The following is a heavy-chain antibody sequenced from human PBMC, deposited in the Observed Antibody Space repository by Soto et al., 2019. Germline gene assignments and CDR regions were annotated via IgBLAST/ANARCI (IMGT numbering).Heavy chain of an antibody. D-gene: IGHD3-22*01. J-gene: IGHJ6*02. Sequence: QVQLVQSGAEVKKPGSSVKVSCKASGGTFSSYAISWVRQAPRQGLEWMGGIIPIFGTANYAQKFQGRVTITADESTSTAYMELSSLRSEDTAVYYCATEPYYYDSSGYYSEGGYYGMDVWGQGTTVTVSS. CDR3: ATEPYYYDSSGYYSEGGYYGMDV. CDR1: GGTFSSYA. V-gene: IGHV1-69*01. CDR2: IIPIFGTA.